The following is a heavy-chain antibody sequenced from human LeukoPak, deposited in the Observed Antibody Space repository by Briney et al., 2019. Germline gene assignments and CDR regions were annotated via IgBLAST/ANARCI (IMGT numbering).Heavy chain of an antibody. J-gene: IGHJ4*02. CDR1: GFTFSSYA. D-gene: IGHD3-22*01. CDR2: ISGSGGST. CDR3: ARGVMYYYDSSGYDYFDY. Sequence: PGGSLRLSCAASGFTFSSYAMSWVRQAPGKGLEWVSAISGSGGSTYYADSVKGRFTISRDNSKNTLYLQMNSLRAEDTAVYYCARGVMYYYDSSGYDYFDYWGQGTLVTVSS. V-gene: IGHV3-23*01.